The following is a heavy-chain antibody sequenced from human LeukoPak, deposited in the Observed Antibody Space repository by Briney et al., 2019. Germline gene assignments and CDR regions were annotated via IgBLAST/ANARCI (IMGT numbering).Heavy chain of an antibody. J-gene: IGHJ4*02. CDR2: MYYSGST. V-gene: IGHV4-59*01. Sequence: PSETLSLTCTVSGGSISSYYWSWIRQPPGKGLEWIGYMYYSGSTNYNPSTNYNPSLKSRVTISVDTSKNQFSLKLSSVTAADTAVYYCARDVGATPGYFDYWGQGTLVTVSS. D-gene: IGHD1-26*01. CDR1: GGSISSYY. CDR3: ARDVGATPGYFDY.